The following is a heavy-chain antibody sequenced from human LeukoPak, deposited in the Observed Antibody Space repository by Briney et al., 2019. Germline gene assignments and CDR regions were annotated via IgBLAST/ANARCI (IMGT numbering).Heavy chain of an antibody. D-gene: IGHD2-2*02. V-gene: IGHV3-23*01. CDR2: ISGSGGST. J-gene: IGHJ5*02. CDR3: ASLGYCSSTSCYTGGWFDP. CDR1: GFTFSSYA. Sequence: GGSLRLSCAVSGFTFSSYAMSWVRQAPGKGLEWVSAISGSGGSTYYADSVKGRFTISRDNSKNTLYLQMNSLRAEDTAVYYCASLGYCSSTSCYTGGWFDPWGQGTLVTVSS.